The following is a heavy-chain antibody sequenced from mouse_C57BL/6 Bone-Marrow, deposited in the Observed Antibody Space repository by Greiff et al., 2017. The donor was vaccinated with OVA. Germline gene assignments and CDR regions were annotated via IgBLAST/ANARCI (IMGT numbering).Heavy chain of an antibody. CDR1: GYTFTSYG. CDR3: ATYYSNYRLAMDY. D-gene: IGHD2-5*01. CDR2: IYPRSGNT. V-gene: IGHV1-81*01. J-gene: IGHJ4*01. Sequence: VQRVESGAELARPGASVKLSCKASGYTFTSYGISWVKQRTGQGLEWIGEIYPRSGNTYYNEKFKGKATLTADKSSSTAYMELRSLTSEDSAVYFCATYYSNYRLAMDYWGQGTSVTVSS.